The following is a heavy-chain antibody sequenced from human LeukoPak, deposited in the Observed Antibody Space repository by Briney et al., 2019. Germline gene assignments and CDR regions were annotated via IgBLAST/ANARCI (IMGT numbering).Heavy chain of an antibody. V-gene: IGHV3-48*03. CDR3: ARDRGYYYGSGSFFDY. J-gene: IGHJ4*02. CDR1: GFTFSSYE. Sequence: GGSLRLSCAASGFTFSSYEMNWVRQAPGKGLEWVSYISSSGSTIYYADSVKGRFTISRGNAKNSLYLQMNSLRAEDTAVYYCARDRGYYYGSGSFFDYWGQGTLVTVSS. CDR2: ISSSGSTI. D-gene: IGHD3-10*01.